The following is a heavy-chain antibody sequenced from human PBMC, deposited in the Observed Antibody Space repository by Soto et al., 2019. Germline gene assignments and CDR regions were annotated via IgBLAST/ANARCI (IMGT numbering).Heavy chain of an antibody. CDR3: AKDHSQLLFRNPGVNNPRSI. D-gene: IGHD2-2*01. CDR1: GFTFSSYG. CDR2: ISYDGSNK. J-gene: IGHJ4*02. V-gene: IGHV3-30*18. Sequence: QVQLVESGGGVVQPGRSLRLSCAASGFTFSSYGMHWVRQAPGKGLEWVAVISYDGSNKYYADSVKGRFTISRDNSKNTLYLQMNSLRAEDTAVYYCAKDHSQLLFRNPGVNNPRSIWGQGTLVTVSS.